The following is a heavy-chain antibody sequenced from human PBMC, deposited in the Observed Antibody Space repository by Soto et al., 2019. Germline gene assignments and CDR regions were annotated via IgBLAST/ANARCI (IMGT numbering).Heavy chain of an antibody. J-gene: IGHJ6*02. CDR3: AREGYCSSGRCALYSHDFFGMDV. CDR2: ISTYNSNT. CDR1: HYSFARYG. Sequence: GASVKVSCKASHYSFARYGISWVRQAPGQGLEWMGWISTYNSNTKYAQKFQGRVTMTTDTPTSTAYMNLRSLTSDDTAVYYCAREGYCSSGRCALYSHDFFGMDVWGQGTTVTVSS. V-gene: IGHV1-18*01. D-gene: IGHD2-15*01.